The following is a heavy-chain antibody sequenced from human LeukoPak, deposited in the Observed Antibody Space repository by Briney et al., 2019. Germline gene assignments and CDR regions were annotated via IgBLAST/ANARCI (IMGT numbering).Heavy chain of an antibody. CDR1: GFTFSSYA. J-gene: IGHJ4*02. D-gene: IGHD3-16*01. CDR3: ARGGPTWIDF. V-gene: IGHV3-30-3*01. Sequence: GGSLRLSCAASGFTFSSYAMYRVRQAPGKGLEWVTIISSDENNKFYADSVKGRFTISRDSSKNTLYLHMNTLRSEDTAVYYCARGGPTWIDFWGQGTLVTVSS. CDR2: ISSDENNK.